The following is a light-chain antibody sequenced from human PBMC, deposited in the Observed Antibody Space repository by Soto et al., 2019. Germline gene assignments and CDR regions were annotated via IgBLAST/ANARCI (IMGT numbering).Light chain of an antibody. CDR1: QSVSSN. V-gene: IGKV3D-15*01. Sequence: EIVMTQSPATRSVSAGERVTLSCRASQSVSSNLAWYQQKPGQAPRLLIYGASTRATGIPARFSGSGSGTDFPLTISSLQSEDFAVYYCQQYNNWPPLTFGGGTKVEIK. CDR2: GAS. J-gene: IGKJ4*01. CDR3: QQYNNWPPLT.